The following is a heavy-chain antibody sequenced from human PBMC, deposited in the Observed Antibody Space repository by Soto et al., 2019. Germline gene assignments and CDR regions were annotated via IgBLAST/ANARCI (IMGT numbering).Heavy chain of an antibody. J-gene: IGHJ5*01. CDR2: IYTSGST. V-gene: IGHV4-4*07. Sequence: LSLTCTVSGAFISGYYWSWIRQPAGKGLEWIGRIYTSGSTKYSPSLKSRATMSVDTSKKQFSLKLNSVTAADTAVYYCARESTVAGTDNWFDSWGQGTLVTVSS. CDR1: GAFISGYY. CDR3: ARESTVAGTDNWFDS. D-gene: IGHD6-13*01.